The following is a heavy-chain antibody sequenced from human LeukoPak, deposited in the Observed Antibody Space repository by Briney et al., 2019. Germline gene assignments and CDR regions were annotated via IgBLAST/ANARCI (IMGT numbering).Heavy chain of an antibody. J-gene: IGHJ3*01. V-gene: IGHV4-59*01. CDR1: GASINGYF. CDR3: ARDRRGSFYTFDL. CDR2: VSHTGAT. D-gene: IGHD1-26*01. Sequence: PSETLCLTCSVSGASINGYFWNWVRQTPEKRLEWIGYVSHTGATTSNPTLKSRVSITIDTSKSQISLTMTSVTAADSALYYCARDRRGSFYTFDLWGPGTIVSVS.